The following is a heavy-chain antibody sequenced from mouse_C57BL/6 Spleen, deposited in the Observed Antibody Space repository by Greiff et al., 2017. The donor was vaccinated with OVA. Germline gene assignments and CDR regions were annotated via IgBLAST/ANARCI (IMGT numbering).Heavy chain of an antibody. V-gene: IGHV1-42*01. CDR1: GYSFTGYY. CDR3: ASYYYGSSYWVY. J-gene: IGHJ2*01. Sequence: EVQLVESGPELVKPGASVKISCKASGYSFTGYYMNWVKQSPEKSLEWIGEINPSTGGTTYNQKFKAKATLTVDKSSSTAYMQLKSLTSEDSAVYYCASYYYGSSYWVYWGQGTTLTVSS. D-gene: IGHD1-1*01. CDR2: INPSTGGT.